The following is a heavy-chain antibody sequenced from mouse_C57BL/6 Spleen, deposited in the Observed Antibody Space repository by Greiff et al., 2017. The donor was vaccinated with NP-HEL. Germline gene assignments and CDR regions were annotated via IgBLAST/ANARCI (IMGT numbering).Heavy chain of an antibody. V-gene: IGHV14-1*01. J-gene: IGHJ4*01. D-gene: IGHD2-4*01. CDR2: IDPEDGDT. CDR3: TTTGYDYGDYAMDY. Sequence: EVQLQQSGAELVRPGASVKLSCTASGFNIKDYYMHWVKQRPEQGLEWIGRIDPEDGDTEYAPKFQGKATMTADTSSNTADLQLSSLTSEDTAGYYCTTTGYDYGDYAMDYWGQGTSVTVSS. CDR1: GFNIKDYY.